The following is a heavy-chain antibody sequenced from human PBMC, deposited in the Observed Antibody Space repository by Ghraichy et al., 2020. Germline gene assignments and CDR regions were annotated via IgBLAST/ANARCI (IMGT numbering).Heavy chain of an antibody. CDR2: IWFDGSKK. J-gene: IGHJ3*01. Sequence: GGSLRLSCAASGFRINSYGMNWVRQAPGKGLEWVATIWFDGSKKYYADSVKGRFTISRDNSKNTLYLHINSLRAEDTAVYYCARDHVSPDYYTPSGAFDVWGQGTMVTVSS. CDR1: GFRINSYG. CDR3: ARDHVSPDYYTPSGAFDV. D-gene: IGHD1-26*01. V-gene: IGHV3-33*01.